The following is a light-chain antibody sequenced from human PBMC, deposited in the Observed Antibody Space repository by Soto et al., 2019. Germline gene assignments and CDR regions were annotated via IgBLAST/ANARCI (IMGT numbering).Light chain of an antibody. CDR3: KHYVNSPPIT. Sequence: EIVLTQSPGTLSLSPGERATLFCRASQSVSSSYLAWYQQKPGQAPRLLIYGVSSRATGIPDRFSGSGSGTDFTLTISRLEPEDFAVYYWKHYVNSPPITCGQGTRLEIK. CDR1: QSVSSSY. CDR2: GVS. V-gene: IGKV3-20*01. J-gene: IGKJ5*01.